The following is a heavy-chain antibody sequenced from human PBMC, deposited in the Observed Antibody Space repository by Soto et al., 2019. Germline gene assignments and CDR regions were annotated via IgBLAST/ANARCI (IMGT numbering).Heavy chain of an antibody. V-gene: IGHV4-31*03. CDR2: IYYNGST. J-gene: IGHJ4*02. CDR3: ARSPGRGISRRAMRNFDY. CDR1: GGSISSGGYY. Sequence: SETLSLTCTVSGGSISSGGYYWSWIRQHPGKGLEWIGYIYYNGSTYYNPSLKSRVTISVDTSKNQFSLKLSSVTAADTAVYYCARSPGRGISRRAMRNFDYWGQGTLVTVSS. D-gene: IGHD2-15*01.